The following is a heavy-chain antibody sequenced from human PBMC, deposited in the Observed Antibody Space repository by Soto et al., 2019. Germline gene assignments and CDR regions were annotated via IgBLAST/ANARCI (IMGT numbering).Heavy chain of an antibody. CDR2: ISYDGSNK. Sequence: GGSLRLSCAASGFTFSSYGMHWVRQAPGKGLEWVAVISYDGSNKYYADSVKGRFTISRDNSKNTLYLQMNSLRAEDTAVYYCAKDDYGALYYYYYGMDVWGQGTTVTVSS. J-gene: IGHJ6*02. CDR1: GFTFSSYG. V-gene: IGHV3-30*18. CDR3: AKDDYGALYYYYYGMDV. D-gene: IGHD4-17*01.